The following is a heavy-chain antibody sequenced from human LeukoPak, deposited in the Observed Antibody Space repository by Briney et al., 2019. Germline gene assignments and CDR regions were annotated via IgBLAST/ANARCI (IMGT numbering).Heavy chain of an antibody. CDR2: ISIGGNIK. CDR3: ARDIGVNMI. D-gene: IGHD3-22*01. V-gene: IGHV3-30*04. J-gene: IGHJ4*02. Sequence: GGSLRLSCAASGFAFSTYTMHWVRQAPGKGLEWVAVISIGGNIKYYTDSVKGRFTIFRDNSKNTLYLQMNSLRPEDTAVYYCARDIGVNMIWGQGTLVTVSS. CDR1: GFAFSTYT.